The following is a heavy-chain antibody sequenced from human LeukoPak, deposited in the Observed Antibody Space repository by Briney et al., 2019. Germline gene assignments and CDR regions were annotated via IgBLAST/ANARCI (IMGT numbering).Heavy chain of an antibody. Sequence: GGSLRLSCAASGFTFSTYGMHWVRQAPGKGLEGVAFIRYDGSNKYYADSVKGRFTISRDNSKNTLYLQMNSLRAEDTAVYYCAKDNYDYGDYDGGDYWGQGTLVTVSS. J-gene: IGHJ4*02. V-gene: IGHV3-30*02. CDR3: AKDNYDYGDYDGGDY. CDR1: GFTFSTYG. D-gene: IGHD4-17*01. CDR2: IRYDGSNK.